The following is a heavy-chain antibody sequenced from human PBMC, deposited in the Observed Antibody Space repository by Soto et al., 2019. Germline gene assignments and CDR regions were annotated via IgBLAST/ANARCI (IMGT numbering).Heavy chain of an antibody. D-gene: IGHD3-3*01. CDR2: IVVGSGNT. J-gene: IGHJ5*02. CDR1: GFTFTSSA. CDR3: AAQPTYFDFWSDYPPWFDP. Sequence: SVKVSCKASGFTFTSSAVQWVRQARGQRLEWIGWIVVGSGNTNYAQKFQERVTITRDMSTSTAYMELSSLRSEDTAVYYCAAQPTYFDFWSDYPPWFDPWGQGTLVTVSS. V-gene: IGHV1-58*01.